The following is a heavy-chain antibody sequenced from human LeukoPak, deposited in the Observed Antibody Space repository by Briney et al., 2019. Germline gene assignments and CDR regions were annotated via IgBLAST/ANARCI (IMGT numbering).Heavy chain of an antibody. CDR3: VRAHHPGGWFDP. CDR1: GFTFSSFH. D-gene: IGHD3-10*01. Sequence: GGSLRLSCEASGFTFSSFHMSWVRQAPGKGLEWVSGIHWNGDSTGYADSVKGRFTISRDNAKNSLYLQMNSLTAEDTAVHYCVRAHHPGGWFDPWGQGTLVTVSS. J-gene: IGHJ5*02. CDR2: IHWNGDST. V-gene: IGHV3-20*04.